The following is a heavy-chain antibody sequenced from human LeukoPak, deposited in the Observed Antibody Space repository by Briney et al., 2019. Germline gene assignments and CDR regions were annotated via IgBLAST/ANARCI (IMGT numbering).Heavy chain of an antibody. J-gene: IGHJ3*02. CDR3: ARESYCSGGSCYSGRAFDI. CDR1: GFTFSTYW. CDR2: INTDGSST. V-gene: IGHV3-74*01. D-gene: IGHD2-15*01. Sequence: GGSLRLSCAASGFTFSTYWMHWVRQAPGKGLVWVSRINTDGSSTYYADSVKGRFAISRDNAKNTLYLQMNSLRAEDTAVYYCARESYCSGGSCYSGRAFDIWGQGTMVTVSS.